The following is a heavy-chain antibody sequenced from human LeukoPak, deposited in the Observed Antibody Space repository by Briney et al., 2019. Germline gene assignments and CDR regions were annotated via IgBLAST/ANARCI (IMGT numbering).Heavy chain of an antibody. CDR2: ISSASNTI. Sequence: GGSLRLSCAASGFTFSSYSMNWVRQAPGKGLEWVSYISSASNTIYYADSVKGRFTISRDNAKNSLYLQMNSLRAEDTAMYYCARDGWFGDYNWFDPWGQGTLVTVS. CDR3: ARDGWFGDYNWFDP. J-gene: IGHJ5*02. V-gene: IGHV3-48*01. CDR1: GFTFSSYS. D-gene: IGHD3-10*01.